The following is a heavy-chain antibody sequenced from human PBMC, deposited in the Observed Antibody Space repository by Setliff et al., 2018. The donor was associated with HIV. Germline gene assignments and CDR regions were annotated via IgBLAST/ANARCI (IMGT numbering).Heavy chain of an antibody. CDR2: IDHSETT. CDR3: ARTTVRDFGLVITNFDQ. V-gene: IGHV4-59*11. D-gene: IGHD3-3*01. Sequence: SETLSLTCTVSGGSINGHSWSWIRQPPGKVLEWIGYIDHSETTNYNPSLKSRLTISIDTSKTQFSLNLSSVTAADTAVYYCARTTVRDFGLVITNFDQWGLGTLVTVSS. J-gene: IGHJ4*02. CDR1: GGSINGHS.